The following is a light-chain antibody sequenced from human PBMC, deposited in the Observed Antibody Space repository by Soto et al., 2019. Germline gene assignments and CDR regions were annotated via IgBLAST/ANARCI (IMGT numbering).Light chain of an antibody. CDR3: SSFTSSSTFV. CDR1: SSDIGAYNY. CDR2: DVT. Sequence: QSVLTQPASVSGSPGQSITISCTGTSSDIGAYNYVSWYQQHPVKAPKLMIYDVTNRPSGVSDRFSGSKSGNTASLTISGLQAEDEADYYCSSFTSSSTFVFGTGTKVT. V-gene: IGLV2-14*01. J-gene: IGLJ1*01.